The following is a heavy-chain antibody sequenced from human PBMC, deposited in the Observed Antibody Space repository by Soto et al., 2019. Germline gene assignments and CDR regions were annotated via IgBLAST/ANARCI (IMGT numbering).Heavy chain of an antibody. J-gene: IGHJ6*02. D-gene: IGHD2-2*01. CDR3: ARRRTEYYYGMDV. CDR2: IYPGDFDT. Sequence: PGESLKISCKGSGYSFTSYWIGWVRQMPGKGLEWMGIIYPGDFDTRYSPSFQGQVTISADKSISTAYLQWSSLKASDTAMYYCARRRTEYYYGMDVWGQGTTVTVSS. CDR1: GYSFTSYW. V-gene: IGHV5-51*01.